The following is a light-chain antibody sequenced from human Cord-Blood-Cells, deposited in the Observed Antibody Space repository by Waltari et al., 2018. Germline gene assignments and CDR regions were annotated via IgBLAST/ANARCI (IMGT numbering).Light chain of an antibody. CDR3: CSYAGSSTWV. J-gene: IGLJ3*02. CDR1: SSDVGSYNL. CDR2: EGS. Sequence: QSALTQPASVSGSPGQSITISCTGTSSDVGSYNLVSWYQRHPGKAPKRMIYEGSKRPSGVSNRFSGSKSGNTASLTISGLQAEDEADYYCCSYAGSSTWVFGGGTKLTVL. V-gene: IGLV2-23*01.